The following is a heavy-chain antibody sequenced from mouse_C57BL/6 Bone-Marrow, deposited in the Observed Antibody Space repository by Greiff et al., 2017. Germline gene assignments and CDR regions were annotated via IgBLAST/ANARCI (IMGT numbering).Heavy chain of an antibody. J-gene: IGHJ1*03. V-gene: IGHV1-69*01. D-gene: IGHD1-1*01. CDR2: IDPSDSYT. CDR3: AVYYGSSYGDVDV. Sequence: VQLQQPGAELVMPGASVTLSCKASGYTFTSSWLHWVKQRPGQGLEWIGEIDPSDSYTNYNQKFKGKSTLTVDKSSSPAYMQLSSLTSEDSAVYCGAVYYGSSYGDVDVWGTGTTVTVAS. CDR1: GYTFTSSW.